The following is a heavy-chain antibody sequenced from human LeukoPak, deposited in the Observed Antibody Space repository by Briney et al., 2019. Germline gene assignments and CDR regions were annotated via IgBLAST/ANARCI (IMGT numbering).Heavy chain of an antibody. CDR3: ARQSSTMIVVVITSNDDAFDI. D-gene: IGHD3-22*01. V-gene: IGHV4-39*01. CDR1: GGSISSGGYY. J-gene: IGHJ3*02. CDR2: IYYSGST. Sequence: SETLSLTCTVSGGSISSGGYYWSWIRQHPGKGLEWIGYIYYSGSTYYNPSLKSRVTISVDTSKNQFSLKLSSVTAADTAVYYCARQSSTMIVVVITSNDDAFDIWGQGTMVTVSS.